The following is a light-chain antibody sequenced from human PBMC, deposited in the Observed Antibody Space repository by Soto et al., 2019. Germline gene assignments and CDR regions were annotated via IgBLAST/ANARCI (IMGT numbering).Light chain of an antibody. V-gene: IGLV1-44*01. CDR2: NNN. J-gene: IGLJ1*01. CDR3: AAWDDSLNGYV. Sequence: HSVLTQPPSASGTPGQRVTISCSGGSSNIGTNAVNWYQQLPGTAPKLLIYNNNQRPSGVPDRFSGSKSGTSASLAISGLQSEDEAYYYCAAWDDSLNGYVFGTGTKVTVL. CDR1: SSNIGTNA.